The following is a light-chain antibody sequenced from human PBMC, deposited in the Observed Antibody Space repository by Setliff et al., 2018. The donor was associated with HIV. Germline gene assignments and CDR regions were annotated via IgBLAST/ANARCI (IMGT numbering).Light chain of an antibody. V-gene: IGLV2-14*03. CDR1: TADIGAYDY. CDR2: GVT. CDR3: CSFFTSSTIYV. Sequence: QSALAQPASVSGSLGQSVTISCPGTTADIGAYDYVSWYQHHPGKAPKLIISGVTKRPSGVSERFSGSKSGSTASLTVSGLQPEDEADYYCCSFFTSSTIYVFGTGTKVTVL. J-gene: IGLJ1*01.